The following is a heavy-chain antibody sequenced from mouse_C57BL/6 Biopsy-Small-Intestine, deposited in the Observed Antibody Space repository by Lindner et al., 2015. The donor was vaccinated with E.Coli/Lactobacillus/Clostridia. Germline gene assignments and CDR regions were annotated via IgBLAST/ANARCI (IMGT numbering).Heavy chain of an antibody. V-gene: IGHV1-63*01. J-gene: IGHJ4*01. CDR3: ARSTVDDAMDY. Sequence: VQLQESGAELVRPGTSVKMSCKASGYTFTNYWIGWAKQRPGHGLEWIGDIYPGGGYTNYNEKFKGKATLTADKSSSTAYMQFSSLTSEDSAIYYCARSTVDDAMDYWGQGTSVTVSS. D-gene: IGHD1-1*01. CDR1: GYTFTNYW. CDR2: IYPGGGYT.